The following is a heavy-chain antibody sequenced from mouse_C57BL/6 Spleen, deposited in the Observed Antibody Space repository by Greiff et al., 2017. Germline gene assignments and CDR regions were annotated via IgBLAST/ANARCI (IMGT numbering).Heavy chain of an antibody. CDR3: ARAYDYDGAWFAY. V-gene: IGHV1-7*01. CDR2: INPSSGYT. CDR1: GYTFTSYW. J-gene: IGHJ3*01. D-gene: IGHD2-4*01. Sequence: VRLQQSGADLAKPGASVKLSCTASGYTFTSYWMHWVKQRPGQGLEWIGYINPSSGYTKYNQKFKDKATLTADKSSSTAYMQLSSLTYEDSAVYYCARAYDYDGAWFAYWGQGTLVTVSA.